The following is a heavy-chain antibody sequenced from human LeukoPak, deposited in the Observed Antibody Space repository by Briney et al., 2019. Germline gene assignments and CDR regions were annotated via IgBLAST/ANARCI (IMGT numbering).Heavy chain of an antibody. CDR2: ISGDGGST. D-gene: IGHD2-15*01. CDR3: AKMGAAGYYYYYYMDV. Sequence: GGSLRLSCAASGFTFDDYAMHWVRQAPGKGLEWVSLISGDGGSTYYADSVKGRFTISRDNSKNSLYLQMNSLRTEDTALYYCAKMGAAGYYYYYYMDVWGKETTVTVSS. V-gene: IGHV3-43*02. J-gene: IGHJ6*03. CDR1: GFTFDDYA.